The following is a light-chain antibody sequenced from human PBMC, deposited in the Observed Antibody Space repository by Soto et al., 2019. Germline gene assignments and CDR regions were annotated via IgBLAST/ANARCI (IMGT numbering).Light chain of an antibody. J-gene: IGLJ3*02. CDR3: AAWDDSLNGRV. V-gene: IGLV1-44*01. Sequence: QSVLTQPPSTSGIPGQRVTISCSGSSSNIGSNTVSWYQQLPGTAPKLLMYTNNERPSDVPDRFSASKSGTSASLALSGLQSEDEGDYYCAAWDDSLNGRVFGGGTKVTVL. CDR1: SSNIGSNT. CDR2: TNN.